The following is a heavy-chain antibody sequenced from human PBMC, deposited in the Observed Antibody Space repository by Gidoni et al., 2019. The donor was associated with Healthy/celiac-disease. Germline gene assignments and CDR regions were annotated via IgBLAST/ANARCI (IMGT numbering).Heavy chain of an antibody. CDR3: ANQGYCSGGSCYSAEDFQH. V-gene: IGHV4-39*01. J-gene: IGHJ1*01. Sequence: GKGLEWIGSIYYSGSTYYNPSLKSRVTISVDTSKNQFSLKLSSVTAADTAVYYCANQGYCSGGSCYSAEDFQHWGQGTLVTVSS. CDR2: IYYSGST. D-gene: IGHD2-15*01.